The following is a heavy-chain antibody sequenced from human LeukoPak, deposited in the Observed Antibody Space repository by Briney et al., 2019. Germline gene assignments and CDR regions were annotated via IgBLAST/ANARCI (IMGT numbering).Heavy chain of an antibody. Sequence: SETLSLTCTVSGYSITSGYYWGWIRQPPGKGLEWIGSIYHTGSTYYNPSLQSRVTMSRDTSNNQLSLRLTSVTAADTAIYYCVSHETPYYYIDVWGKGTTVTISS. CDR1: GYSITSGYY. J-gene: IGHJ6*03. CDR2: IYHTGST. V-gene: IGHV4-38-2*02. CDR3: VSHETPYYYIDV.